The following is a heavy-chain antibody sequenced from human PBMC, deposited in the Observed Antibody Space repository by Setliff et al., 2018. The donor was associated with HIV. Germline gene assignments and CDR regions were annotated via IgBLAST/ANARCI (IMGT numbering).Heavy chain of an antibody. V-gene: IGHV4-38-2*01. CDR2: AYHSGRT. CDR3: ARKGNGDYHFDY. J-gene: IGHJ4*02. Sequence: SETLSLTCAVSGYSITSGYSWGWIRQSPGKGLEWIGNAYHSGRTYYNPSLKSRVIISLDTSKNHLSLKLSSVTAVDTAVYYCARKGNGDYHFDYWGQGTLVTVSS. D-gene: IGHD4-17*01. CDR1: GYSITSGYS.